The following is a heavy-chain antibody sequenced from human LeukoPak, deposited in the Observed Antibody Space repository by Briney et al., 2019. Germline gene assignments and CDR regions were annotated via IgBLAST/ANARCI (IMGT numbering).Heavy chain of an antibody. CDR1: GFTFSSYA. CDR2: ISGSGGST. V-gene: IGHV3-23*01. CDR3: AKERSELSRSFDAFDI. J-gene: IGHJ3*02. D-gene: IGHD3-10*01. Sequence: GGSLRLSCAASGFTFSSYAMRWVRQAPGKGREWVSAISGSGGSTYYADSVKGRFTISRDNSKNTLYLQMKRLRAEDTAVYYCAKERSELSRSFDAFDIWGQGTMVTVSS.